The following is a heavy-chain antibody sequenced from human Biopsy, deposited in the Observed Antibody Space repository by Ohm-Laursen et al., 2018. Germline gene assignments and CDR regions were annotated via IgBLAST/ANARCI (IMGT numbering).Heavy chain of an antibody. D-gene: IGHD7-27*01. CDR3: ARLWGGYHFHGMDV. Sequence: SGTLSLTCTVSGGSISSYYWSWIRQPPGKGLECIGYIYYSGSTNYSPSLKSRVTMSVDTSKNQFSLKLSSVTAADTAVYYCARLWGGYHFHGMDVWGQGTTVTVSS. V-gene: IGHV4-59*08. CDR1: GGSISSYY. CDR2: IYYSGST. J-gene: IGHJ6*02.